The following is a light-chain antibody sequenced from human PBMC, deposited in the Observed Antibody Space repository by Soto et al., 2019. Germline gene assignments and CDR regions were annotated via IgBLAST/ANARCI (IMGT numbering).Light chain of an antibody. V-gene: IGLV2-14*01. CDR3: SSYTSSSTL. J-gene: IGLJ1*01. Sequence: QSALTQPASVSGSPGQSITISCTGTSSDVGSYNYVSWYQQHPGKAPKLMIYEVSDRPSGISSRFSGSKSGNTASLTISGLQTEDEADYNCSSYTSSSTLFGTGTKLTVL. CDR2: EVS. CDR1: SSDVGSYNY.